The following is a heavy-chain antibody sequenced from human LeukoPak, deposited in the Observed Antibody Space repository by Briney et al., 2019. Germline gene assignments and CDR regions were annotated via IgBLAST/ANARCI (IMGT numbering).Heavy chain of an antibody. CDR3: ARCGLYTHRLVDY. CDR2: INYSGST. J-gene: IGHJ4*02. D-gene: IGHD3-16*02. Sequence: SETLSLTCAVYGGSFSGYYWSWIRQPPGKGLEGIGEINYSGSTNYNPSLKSRVTISVDTSKNQFSLKLMAVTAADTAVYYCARCGLYTHRLVDYWGQGTLVTVSS. CDR1: GGSFSGYY. V-gene: IGHV4-34*01.